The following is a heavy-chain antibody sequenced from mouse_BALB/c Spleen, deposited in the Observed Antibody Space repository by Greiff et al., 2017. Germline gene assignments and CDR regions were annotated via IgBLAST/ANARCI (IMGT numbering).Heavy chain of an antibody. Sequence: QVQLKESGAELAKPGASVKMSCKASGYTFSSYWLHWVKQRPGQGLEWIGYINPSTGYTEYNQKFKDKATLTADKSSSTAYMQLSSLTSEDSAVYYCAREDYDYFDYWGQGTTLTVSS. V-gene: IGHV1-7*01. CDR2: INPSTGYT. J-gene: IGHJ2*01. D-gene: IGHD1-1*01. CDR1: GYTFSSYW. CDR3: AREDYDYFDY.